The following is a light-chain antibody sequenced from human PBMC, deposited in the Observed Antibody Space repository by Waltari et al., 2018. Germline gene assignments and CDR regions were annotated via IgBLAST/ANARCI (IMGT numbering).Light chain of an antibody. Sequence: ETVLTQSPGTVALSPGEGATLSCTASQTVSSDYVAWYQQKPGQVPRLLIYGASSRAPGIPDGCSGSGTGTHFTLTIRRLEPEDSAVYYCQQYGTSAKFGQGSRVEIK. CDR2: GAS. CDR1: QTVSSDY. CDR3: QQYGTSAK. V-gene: IGKV3-20*01. J-gene: IGKJ1*01.